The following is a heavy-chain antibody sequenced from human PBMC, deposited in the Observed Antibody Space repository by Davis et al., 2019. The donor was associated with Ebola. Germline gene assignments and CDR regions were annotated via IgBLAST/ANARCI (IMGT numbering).Heavy chain of an antibody. J-gene: IGHJ5*02. Sequence: PSETLSLTCTVSNGSIFSGSYYWTWIRQPAGKGLEWIGQTYVSGGTNYNSSLKSRVTISVDTSKNQFSLNLRSVTVADTALYYCVTNSTSAGFDRWGQGILVTVSS. CDR3: VTNSTSAGFDR. D-gene: IGHD2/OR15-2a*01. CDR2: TYVSGGT. CDR1: NGSIFSGSYY. V-gene: IGHV4-61*09.